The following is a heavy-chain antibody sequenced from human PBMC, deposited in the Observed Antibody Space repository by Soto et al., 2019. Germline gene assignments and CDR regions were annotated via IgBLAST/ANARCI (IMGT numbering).Heavy chain of an antibody. CDR1: VGSINSGGYY. CDR3: ARTYGYDAFDI. V-gene: IGHV4-31*03. Sequence: QVQLQESGPGLVKPSKTLSLTCTFSVGSINSGGYYWSWVRQHPGKGLEWIGYIYYSGSAYYNPSLKSRVTISVDTSKNQFSLKLTSVTAADTAVYYCARTYGYDAFDIWGQGTMVTVSS. D-gene: IGHD4-17*01. CDR2: IYYSGSA. J-gene: IGHJ3*02.